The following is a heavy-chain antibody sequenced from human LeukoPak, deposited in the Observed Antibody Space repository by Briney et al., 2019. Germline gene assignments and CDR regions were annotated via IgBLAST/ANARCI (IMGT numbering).Heavy chain of an antibody. V-gene: IGHV3-23*01. Sequence: GGSLRLSCAASGFTFSSYAMSWVRQAPGKGLEWVSAISGSGGSTYYADSVKGRFTISRDNSKNTLYLQMNSLRSEDTAVYYCARESSARGAVDGYYMDVWGKGTTVTVSS. J-gene: IGHJ6*03. CDR1: GFTFSSYA. D-gene: IGHD3-16*01. CDR2: ISGSGGST. CDR3: ARESSARGAVDGYYMDV.